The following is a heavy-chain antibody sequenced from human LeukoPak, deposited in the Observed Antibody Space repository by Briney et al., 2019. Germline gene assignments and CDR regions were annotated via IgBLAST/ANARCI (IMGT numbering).Heavy chain of an antibody. CDR2: MNPNSGNT. J-gene: IGHJ3*02. CDR3: ARGSPYYYDSSGYAPDAFDI. CDR1: GSTFTSYD. D-gene: IGHD3-22*01. Sequence: ASVKVSCKASGSTFTSYDINWVRQATGQGLEWMGWMNPNSGNTGYAQKFQGRVTMTRNTSISTAYMELSSLRSEDTAVYYCARGSPYYYDSSGYAPDAFDIWGQGTMVTVSS. V-gene: IGHV1-8*01.